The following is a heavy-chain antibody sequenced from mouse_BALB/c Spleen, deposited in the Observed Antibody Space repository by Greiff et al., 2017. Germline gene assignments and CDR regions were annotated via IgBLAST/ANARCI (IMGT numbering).Heavy chain of an antibody. CDR3: ARASYYGRGDYFDY. CDR2: IWGDGST. J-gene: IGHJ2*01. Sequence: VHLVESGPGLVAPSQSLSITCTVSGFSLTGYGVNWVRQPPGKGLEWLGMIWGDGSTDYNSALKSRLSISKDNSKSRVFLKMNSLQTDDTARYYCARASYYGRGDYFDYWGQGTTLTVSS. CDR1: GFSLTGYG. D-gene: IGHD1-1*01. V-gene: IGHV2-6-7*01.